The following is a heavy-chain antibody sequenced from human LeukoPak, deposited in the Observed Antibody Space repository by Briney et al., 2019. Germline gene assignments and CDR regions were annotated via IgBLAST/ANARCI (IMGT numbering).Heavy chain of an antibody. CDR1: GGSISSGSYY. V-gene: IGHV4-61*02. J-gene: IGHJ6*03. CDR2: IYTSGST. Sequence: SQTLSLTCTVSGGSISSGSYYWSWIRQPAGKGLEWIGRIYTSGSTNYNPSLKSRVTISVDTSKNQFSLKLSSVTAADTAVYYCAGRRGSYGIKPKDYYYYYMDVWGKGTTVTVSS. D-gene: IGHD5-18*01. CDR3: AGRRGSYGIKPKDYYYYYMDV.